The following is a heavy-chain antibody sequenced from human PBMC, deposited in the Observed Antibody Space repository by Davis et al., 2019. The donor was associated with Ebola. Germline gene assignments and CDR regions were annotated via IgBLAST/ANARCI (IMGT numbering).Heavy chain of an antibody. CDR3: ARGRNGGWDFDY. D-gene: IGHD6-19*01. Sequence: AASVKVSCKASGYTFNSHGISWVRQAPGQGLEWMAWISAYNGHTNYAQKFQGRLTLTTDTSTSTVYMELRSLTSDDTAEYYRARGRNGGWDFDYWGQGTRVIVSS. J-gene: IGHJ4*02. V-gene: IGHV1-18*01. CDR2: ISAYNGHT. CDR1: GYTFNSHG.